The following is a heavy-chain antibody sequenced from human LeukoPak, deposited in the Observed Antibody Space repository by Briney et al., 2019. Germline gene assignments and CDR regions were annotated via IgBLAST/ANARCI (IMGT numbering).Heavy chain of an antibody. CDR2: IYTSGST. J-gene: IGHJ4*02. CDR3: ARDLSYCSSTRCYAPYYFDY. Sequence: SETLSLTCSVSGGSVGSYYWSWIRQPAGKGLEWIGRIYTSGSTNYNPSLRSRATISVDKSQSQFSLKLTSVTAADTAVYYCARDLSYCSSTRCYAPYYFDYWGQGTLVTVSS. CDR1: GGSVGSYY. V-gene: IGHV4-4*07. D-gene: IGHD2-2*01.